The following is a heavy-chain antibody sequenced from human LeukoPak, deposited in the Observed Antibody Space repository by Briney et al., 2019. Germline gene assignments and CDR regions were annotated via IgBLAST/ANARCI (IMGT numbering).Heavy chain of an antibody. D-gene: IGHD2-15*01. J-gene: IGHJ4*02. CDR1: GFTFSNAW. Sequence: GGSLRLSCAASGFTFSNAWMSWVRQSPGKGLEWVGRIKSKTEGGTTDYAAPVKGRFTISRDDSKNTLYLQMNSLKTEDTAVYYCTPLTNLIGYCSGGSCYPITYWGQGTLVTVSS. CDR2: IKSKTEGGTT. CDR3: TPLTNLIGYCSGGSCYPITY. V-gene: IGHV3-15*01.